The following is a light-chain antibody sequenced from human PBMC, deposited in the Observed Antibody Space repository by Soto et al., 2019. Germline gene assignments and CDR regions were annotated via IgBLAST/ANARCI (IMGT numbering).Light chain of an antibody. CDR2: KAS. Sequence: DIRMTQSPSTLSASVGDRVTITCRASQSIGSWLAWYQQKPGKAPKLLIYKASSLESGVPSRFGGSGSGTEFTLTIISLQPDDFATYYCQQYNSFPWTFGQGTKVEIK. J-gene: IGKJ1*01. CDR1: QSIGSW. CDR3: QQYNSFPWT. V-gene: IGKV1-5*03.